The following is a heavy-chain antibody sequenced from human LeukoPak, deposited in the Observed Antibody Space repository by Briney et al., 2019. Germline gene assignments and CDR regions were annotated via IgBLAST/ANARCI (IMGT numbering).Heavy chain of an antibody. CDR3: ARRDPDDAFDI. V-gene: IGHV3-33*01. CDR1: GFTFSSYG. CDR2: IWYDGSNK. J-gene: IGHJ3*02. Sequence: PGGSLRLSCAASGFTFSSYGMHWVRQAPGKGLEWVAVIWYDGSNKYYADSVKGRFTIPRDNSKNTLYLQMNSLRAEDTAVYYCARRDPDDAFDIWGQGTMVTVSS.